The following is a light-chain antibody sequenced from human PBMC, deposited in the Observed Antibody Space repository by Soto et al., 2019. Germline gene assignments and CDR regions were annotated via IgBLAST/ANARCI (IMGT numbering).Light chain of an antibody. CDR1: SSDVGSYNY. V-gene: IGLV2-14*03. CDR2: DVT. CDR3: SSYTRRSSDVV. Sequence: QSALTQPASVSGSPGQSITISCTGSSSDVGSYNYVSWYQQHPGKAPKLMIYDVTYRPSGVSNRFSGSKSGSTASLTISGLQAEDEADYYCSSYTRRSSDVVFGGGTQLTVL. J-gene: IGLJ2*01.